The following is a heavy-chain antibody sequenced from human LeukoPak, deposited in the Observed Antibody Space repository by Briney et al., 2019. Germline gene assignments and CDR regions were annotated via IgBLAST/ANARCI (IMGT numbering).Heavy chain of an antibody. D-gene: IGHD5-18*01. CDR3: ARVETAMVRGVDY. CDR2: INSDGSST. CDR1: GFTFSSYG. Sequence: GGSLRLSCAASGFTFSSYGMHWVRQAPGKGLVWVSRINSDGSSTSYADSVKGRFTISRDNAKNTLYLQMNSLRAEDTAVYYCARVETAMVRGVDYWGQGTLVTVSS. J-gene: IGHJ4*02. V-gene: IGHV3-74*01.